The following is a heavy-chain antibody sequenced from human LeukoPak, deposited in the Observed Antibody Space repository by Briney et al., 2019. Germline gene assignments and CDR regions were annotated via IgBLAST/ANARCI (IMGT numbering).Heavy chain of an antibody. J-gene: IGHJ4*02. D-gene: IGHD1-14*01. Sequence: PSETLSLTCTVSGTSISSHYWSWIRQPAGKGLEWIGRLYNSGSTKYNPSLKSRVSMSVDTSKNQFSLKLSSVTAADTAVYFCATGESLDYWGQGTLVTVSP. CDR2: LYNSGST. CDR1: GTSISSHY. V-gene: IGHV4-4*07. CDR3: ATGESLDY.